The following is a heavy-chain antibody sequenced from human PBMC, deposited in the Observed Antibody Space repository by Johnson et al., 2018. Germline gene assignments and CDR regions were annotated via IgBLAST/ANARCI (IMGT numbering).Heavy chain of an antibody. CDR1: GFTFSSYG. CDR3: TRHAPSIAAAGTPVDV. J-gene: IGHJ6*04. Sequence: VQLVESGGGVVQPGRSLRLSCAASGFTFSSYGMHWVRQAPGKGLEWVGRIRSKANSYATAYAASVKGRFTISRDDSKNTAYLQMNSLKTEDTAVYYCTRHAPSIAAAGTPVDVWGKGTTVTVSS. CDR2: IRSKANSYAT. V-gene: IGHV3-73*01. D-gene: IGHD6-13*01.